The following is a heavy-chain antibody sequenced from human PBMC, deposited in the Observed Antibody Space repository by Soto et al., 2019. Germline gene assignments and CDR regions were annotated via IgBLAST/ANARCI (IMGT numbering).Heavy chain of an antibody. CDR2: ISYDVSNK. D-gene: IGHD3-22*01. CDR3: AKDYYDSSGTLGFDAFDI. V-gene: IGHV3-30*18. J-gene: IGHJ3*02. Sequence: SLRLSSAASGFTFSSYGMHWVGQSPGKGLEWVAVISYDVSNKYYADSVKGRFTISRDNSKNTLYLQMNSLRAEDTAVYYCAKDYYDSSGTLGFDAFDIWGQGTMVTVSS. CDR1: GFTFSSYG.